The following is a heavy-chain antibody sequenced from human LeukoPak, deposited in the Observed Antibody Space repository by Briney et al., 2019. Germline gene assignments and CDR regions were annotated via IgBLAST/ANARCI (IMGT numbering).Heavy chain of an antibody. CDR3: ARSGGVPAAIGYNWFDP. CDR1: GGTFSSYA. D-gene: IGHD2-2*01. J-gene: IGHJ5*02. CDR2: IIPIFGTA. V-gene: IGHV1-69*13. Sequence: SVKVSCKASGGTFSSYAISWVRQAPGQGLGWMGGIIPIFGTANYAQKFQGRVTITADESTSTAYMELSSLRSEDTAVYYCARSGGVPAAIGYNWFDPWGQGTLVTVSS.